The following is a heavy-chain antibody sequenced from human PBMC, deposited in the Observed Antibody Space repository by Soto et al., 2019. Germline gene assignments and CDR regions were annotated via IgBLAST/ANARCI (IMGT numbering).Heavy chain of an antibody. V-gene: IGHV1-2*02. CDR3: RTAYMELRGLKSDDTAVYYCALGSRLRQHLISYFDS. Sequence: QVQLVQSGSEVKKPGASVKVSCKASGFTFSANHVHWVRQAPGQGLEWMGWINPNTGDTDYAQKFQGRVSMTRDTSITTAYMELSGLNSDDSRDTSIRTAYMELRGLKSDDTAVYYCALGSRLRQHLISYFDSWGQGTLVSVSS. J-gene: IGHJ4*02. D-gene: IGHD3-22*01. CDR1: GFTFSANH. CDR2: INPNTGDT.